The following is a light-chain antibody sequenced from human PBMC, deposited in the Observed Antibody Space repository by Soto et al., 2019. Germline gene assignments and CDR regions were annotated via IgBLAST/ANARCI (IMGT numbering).Light chain of an antibody. Sequence: SALTQPASVSGSPGQSITISCAGSSSDVGTYNQVSWYQQHAGKVPKLMIYDVSNRPSGISDRFSGSKSGNTASLTISGLQAEDEADYYCSSYTSSSTVVFGGGTKLTVL. J-gene: IGLJ2*01. V-gene: IGLV2-14*01. CDR1: SSDVGTYNQ. CDR3: SSYTSSSTVV. CDR2: DVS.